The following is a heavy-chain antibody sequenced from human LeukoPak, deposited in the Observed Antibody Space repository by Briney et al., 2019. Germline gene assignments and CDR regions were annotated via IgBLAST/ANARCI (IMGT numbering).Heavy chain of an antibody. Sequence: GGSLRLSCAASGFTFTSYVMSWVRQAPGKGLDWVSSISGSGGSTYYADSVKGRFTISRDNSKNTLYLQMNTLTADDTAMYYCAKAYSSGWTYFDCWGQGALVTVSS. V-gene: IGHV3-23*01. CDR2: ISGSGGST. CDR1: GFTFTSYV. D-gene: IGHD6-25*01. J-gene: IGHJ4*02. CDR3: AKAYSSGWTYFDC.